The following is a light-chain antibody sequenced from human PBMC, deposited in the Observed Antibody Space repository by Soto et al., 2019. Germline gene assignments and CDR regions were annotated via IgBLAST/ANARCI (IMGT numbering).Light chain of an antibody. J-gene: IGKJ4*01. CDR3: QQFNKWPALT. CDR1: QNISSY. V-gene: IGKV3-11*01. Sequence: IVLTQSPANLSLSPGKRATLSCRASQNISSYLIWYQQKPGQAPRLLIYDVSNRATGIPARFSGSGSGTDFTLTISSLQSEDFAIYYCQQFNKWPALTFGGGTKVDIK. CDR2: DVS.